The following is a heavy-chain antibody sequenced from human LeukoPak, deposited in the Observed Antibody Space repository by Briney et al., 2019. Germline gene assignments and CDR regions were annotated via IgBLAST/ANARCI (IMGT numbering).Heavy chain of an antibody. D-gene: IGHD5-18*01. CDR3: ARMSYLHSHGD. V-gene: IGHV3-48*03. J-gene: IGHJ4*02. CDR1: GFTFSSYE. Sequence: NPGGSLRLSCAGSGFTFSSYEMNWVRQAPGKGLEWVSYISGSGRTIYYADSVKGRFTISRDNAKNSLSLQMNSLRAGDTGVYYCARMSYLHSHGDWCQGTLVNVSS. CDR2: ISGSGRTI.